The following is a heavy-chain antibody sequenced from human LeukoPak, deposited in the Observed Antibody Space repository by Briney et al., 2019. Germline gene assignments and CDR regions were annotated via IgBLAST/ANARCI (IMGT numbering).Heavy chain of an antibody. CDR2: IYYTGST. CDR3: ARGTIVVRSGGEAFDI. D-gene: IGHD3-22*01. Sequence: SETLSLTCTVSGGSISSYFWSWIRQPPGKGLEWIGYIYYTGSTNYNPSLNGRVTMSVDTSKNQFSLKLTSLTAADTAVYYCARGTIVVRSGGEAFDIWGQGIMVTVSS. CDR1: GGSISSYF. V-gene: IGHV4-59*12. J-gene: IGHJ3*02.